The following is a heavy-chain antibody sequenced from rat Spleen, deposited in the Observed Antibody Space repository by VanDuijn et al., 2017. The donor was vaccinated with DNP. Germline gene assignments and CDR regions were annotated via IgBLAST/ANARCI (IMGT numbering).Heavy chain of an antibody. CDR1: GYSITSNY. D-gene: IGHD1-6*01. CDR2: ISYSGRT. J-gene: IGHJ2*01. V-gene: IGHV3-1*01. CDR3: ARGDILRSFDY. Sequence: EVQLQESGPGLVKPSQSLSLTCSVTGYSITSNYWGWIRKFPGNKMEWIGHISYSGRTSYNPSLKSRISITRDTSKNQFFLQVNSVTTEDTATYYCARGDILRSFDYWGQGVMVTVSS.